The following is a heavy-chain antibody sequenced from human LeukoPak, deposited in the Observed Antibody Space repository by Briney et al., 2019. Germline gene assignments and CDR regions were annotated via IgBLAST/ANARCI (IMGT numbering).Heavy chain of an antibody. CDR3: IRGGYCSSTNCYGHDYSYYMDV. CDR1: GFTFSASA. D-gene: IGHD2-2*01. V-gene: IGHV3-73*01. J-gene: IGHJ6*03. CDR2: IRSKANSYAT. Sequence: PGGSLRLSCAASGFTFSASAMHWVRQASGKGLEWVGRIRSKANSYATTYAASVKGRLTISRDDSENTAYLQMNSLKTEDTAVYFCIRGGYCSSTNCYGHDYSYYMDVWGKGTTVTVSS.